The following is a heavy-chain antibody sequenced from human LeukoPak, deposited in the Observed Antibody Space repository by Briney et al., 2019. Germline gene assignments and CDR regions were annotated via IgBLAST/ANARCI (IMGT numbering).Heavy chain of an antibody. V-gene: IGHV3-30*18. D-gene: IGHD3-22*01. CDR3: AKGGESSGYYGSPDY. CDR2: ISYDGSNK. J-gene: IGHJ4*02. Sequence: PGGSLRLSCAASGFTFSSYALHWVRQPPGKGLEWVAVISYDGSNKYYADSVKGRFTISRDNSKNTLYLQMNSPRGEDTAVYYCAKGGESSGYYGSPDYWGQGTLVTVSS. CDR1: GFTFSSYA.